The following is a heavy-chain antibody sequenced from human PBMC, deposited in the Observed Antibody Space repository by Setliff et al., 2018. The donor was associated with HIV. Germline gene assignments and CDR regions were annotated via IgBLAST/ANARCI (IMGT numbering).Heavy chain of an antibody. CDR2: IHPSGGST. CDR1: GYTFTSYY. J-gene: IGHJ5*02. Sequence: ASVKVSCKASGYTFTSYYIHWVRQAPGQGLEWMGVIHPSGGSTSYVQSFQDRVTMTRDTSTSTVHMELSSLRSEDTAVYYCARVRYCSGGSCYGGEYWFDPWGQGTLVTVSS. D-gene: IGHD2-15*01. CDR3: ARVRYCSGGSCYGGEYWFDP. V-gene: IGHV1-46*01.